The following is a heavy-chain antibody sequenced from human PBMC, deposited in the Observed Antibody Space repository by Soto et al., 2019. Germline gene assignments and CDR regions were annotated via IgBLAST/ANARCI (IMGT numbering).Heavy chain of an antibody. J-gene: IGHJ4*02. D-gene: IGHD3-10*01. CDR3: ARDFYYGPGN. CDR2: IGTSSSTI. CDR1: GFTFSSFS. Sequence: EVQLVESGGGLVQPGGSLRLSCAASGFTFSSFSMNWVRQAPGKGLEWISYIGTSSSTIYYADSVKSRFTISRDNAKNSLYLQMNSLRAEDTAVYFCARDFYYGPGNWGRGTLVTVSS. V-gene: IGHV3-48*01.